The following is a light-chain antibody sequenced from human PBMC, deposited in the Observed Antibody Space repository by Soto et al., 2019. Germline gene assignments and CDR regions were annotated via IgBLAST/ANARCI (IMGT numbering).Light chain of an antibody. CDR1: QSVRSSF. CDR2: GAS. V-gene: IGKV3-20*01. CDR3: QQYDSTPWT. J-gene: IGKJ1*01. Sequence: ESVLTQSPGTLSLSPGERATLSCRASQSVRSSFLAWYQLKPGQAPRLLIYGASSRATGIPDRFSGSGSGTYLTLTISRREPEDFAVYYCQQYDSTPWTFGQGTKVEIK.